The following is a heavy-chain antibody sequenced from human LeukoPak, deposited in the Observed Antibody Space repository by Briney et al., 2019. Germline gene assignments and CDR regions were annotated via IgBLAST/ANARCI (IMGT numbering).Heavy chain of an antibody. CDR3: ARVVDNCSGGSCYSALFDY. V-gene: IGHV1-69*13. J-gene: IGHJ4*02. Sequence: SVKVSCKASGGTFSGYAISWVRQAPGQGLEWMGGIIPIFGTANYAQKFQGRVTITADESTSTAYMELSSLRSEDTAVYYCARVVDNCSGGSCYSALFDYWGQGTLVTVSS. CDR1: GGTFSGYA. CDR2: IIPIFGTA. D-gene: IGHD2-15*01.